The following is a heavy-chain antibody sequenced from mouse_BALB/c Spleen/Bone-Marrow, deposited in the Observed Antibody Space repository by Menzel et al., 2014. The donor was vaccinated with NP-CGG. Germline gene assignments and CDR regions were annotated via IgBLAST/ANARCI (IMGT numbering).Heavy chain of an antibody. CDR2: IDPANGNT. CDR3: ATMITDWYFEV. V-gene: IGHV14-3*02. Sequence: VQLQQPGAELVKPGASVKLSCTASGFNTKDTYMHWVKQRPEQGLEWTGRIDPANGNTKYDPKFQGKATITADTSSNTAYLQLSSLTSEDTAVYYCATMITDWYFEVWGAGTTVTVSS. J-gene: IGHJ1*01. CDR1: GFNTKDTY. D-gene: IGHD2-4*01.